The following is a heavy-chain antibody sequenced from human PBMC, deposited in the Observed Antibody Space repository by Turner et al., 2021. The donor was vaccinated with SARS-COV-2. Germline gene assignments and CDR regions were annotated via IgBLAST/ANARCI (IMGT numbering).Heavy chain of an antibody. J-gene: IGHJ3*02. CDR2: FNPSGGGT. CDR1: GYTFSSYY. Sequence: QVQLVPSGAEATKPGSSVQISCSTSGYTFSSYYIHWVRQAPGQGLEWMGIFNPSGGGTSYAQNVQDRVTMTRDTSTSTVYMELSSLGSEDTAVYYWARDPRFPAGTNVNDAFDIWGQGTMVTVSS. CDR3: ARDPRFPAGTNVNDAFDI. V-gene: IGHV1-46*01. D-gene: IGHD2-8*01.